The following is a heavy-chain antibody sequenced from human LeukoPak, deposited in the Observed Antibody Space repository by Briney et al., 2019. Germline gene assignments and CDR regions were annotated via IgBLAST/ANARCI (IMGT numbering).Heavy chain of an antibody. CDR1: GFTFSSYS. D-gene: IGHD6-19*01. CDR2: ISSSSSYI. V-gene: IGHV3-21*01. CDR3: ARDDIAVAAIDY. Sequence: PGGSLRLSCAASGFTFSSYSMNWVRQAPGKGLEWVSSISSSSSYIYYADSVKGRFTISRGNAKNSLYLQMNSLRAEDTAVYYCARDDIAVAAIDYWGQGTLVTVSS. J-gene: IGHJ4*02.